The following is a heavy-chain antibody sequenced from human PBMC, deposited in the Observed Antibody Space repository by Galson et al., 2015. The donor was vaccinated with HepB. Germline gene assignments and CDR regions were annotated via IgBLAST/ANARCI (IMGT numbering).Heavy chain of an antibody. Sequence: QSGAEVKKPGESLRISCKGSGYSFTNYWITWVRQMPGKGLEWMGNINPSDSNTKYSPSFQGHVTISGDEAISTVYVQWSSLKASDTAMYYCARLGRRVGDWGQGTLVTVSS. CDR1: GYSFTNYW. D-gene: IGHD1-1*01. CDR2: INPSDSNT. V-gene: IGHV5-10-1*01. J-gene: IGHJ4*02. CDR3: ARLGRRVGD.